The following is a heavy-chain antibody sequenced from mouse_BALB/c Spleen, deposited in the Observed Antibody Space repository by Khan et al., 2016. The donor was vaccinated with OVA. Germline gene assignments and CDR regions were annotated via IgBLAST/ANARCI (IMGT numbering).Heavy chain of an antibody. J-gene: IGHJ3*01. CDR3: ARHLTGSFAY. D-gene: IGHD4-1*01. V-gene: IGHV5-6*01. Sequence: EVQRVESGGDLVKPGGSLKLSCAASGFIFSSYSMSWVRQTPDKRLEWVATISSGGDYPYYPDRVKGRFTISRDDAKITLYLQMSSLKSEDTAMYYCARHLTGSFAYWGQGTLVTVSA. CDR2: ISSGGDYP. CDR1: GFIFSSYS.